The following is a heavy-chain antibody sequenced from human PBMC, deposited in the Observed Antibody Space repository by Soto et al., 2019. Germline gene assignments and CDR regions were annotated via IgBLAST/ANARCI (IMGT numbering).Heavy chain of an antibody. CDR1: GYTFASFV. J-gene: IGHJ4*02. V-gene: IGHV1-3*04. CDR3: AKDGYCSGGSCYSPLQELIDYFDY. D-gene: IGHD2-15*01. CDR2: INTDNGNT. Sequence: GASVKVSCKASGYTFASFVIHWVRQAPGQRLEWMGWINTDNGNTKYSQKFQGRVTITRDTSASTAYMELSSLISEDTAVYYCAKDGYCSGGSCYSPLQELIDYFDYWGQGPLVTVSS.